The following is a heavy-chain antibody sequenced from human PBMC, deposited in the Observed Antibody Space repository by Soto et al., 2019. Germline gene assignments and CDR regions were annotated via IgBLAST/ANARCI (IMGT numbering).Heavy chain of an antibody. V-gene: IGHV3-30-3*01. CDR3: ARMGFLEWLKNYGMDV. D-gene: IGHD3-3*01. CDR1: GFTFSSYA. CDR2: ISYDGSNK. Sequence: QVQLVESGGGVVQPGRSLRLSCAASGFTFSSYAMHWVRQAPGKGLEWVAVISYDGSNKYYADSVKGRFTISRDNSKNTMYLQMNSLRAEDTAVYYCARMGFLEWLKNYGMDVWGQGTTVTVSS. J-gene: IGHJ6*02.